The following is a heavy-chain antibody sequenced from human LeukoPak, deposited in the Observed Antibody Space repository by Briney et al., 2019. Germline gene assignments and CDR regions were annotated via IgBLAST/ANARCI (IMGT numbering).Heavy chain of an antibody. CDR1: GFTFSSYA. CDR3: TRDISSSWFDQ. V-gene: IGHV3-30-3*01. J-gene: IGHJ5*02. Sequence: PGGSLRLSCAASGFTFSSYAMHWVRQAPGKGLEWVAVISYDGSNKYYAASVKGRFTISRDNSKNTLNLQMNSLRAEDTAVYYCTRDISSSWFDQWGQGTPVTVSS. D-gene: IGHD6-19*01. CDR2: ISYDGSNK.